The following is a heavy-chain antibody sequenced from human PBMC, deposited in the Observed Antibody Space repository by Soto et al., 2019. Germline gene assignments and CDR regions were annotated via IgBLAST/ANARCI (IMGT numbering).Heavy chain of an antibody. CDR3: ASLRTYCGGDGYSSFDY. CDR2: INAGNGNT. Sequence: QVQLVQSGAEVKKPGASVKVSCKASGYTFTSYAMHWVRQAPGQRLEWMGWINAGNGNTKYSQKFQGRVTITRDTSASTAYMELSSLRSEDTAVYYGASLRTYCGGDGYSSFDYWGQGTLVTVSS. D-gene: IGHD2-21*02. J-gene: IGHJ4*02. CDR1: GYTFTSYA. V-gene: IGHV1-3*01.